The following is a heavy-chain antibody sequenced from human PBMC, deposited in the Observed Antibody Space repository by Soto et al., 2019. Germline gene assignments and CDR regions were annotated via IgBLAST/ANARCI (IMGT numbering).Heavy chain of an antibody. V-gene: IGHV3-21*01. Sequence: EVQLVESGGGLVKPGGSLRLSCAASGFTFSSYSMNWVRQAPGKGLEWVSSISSSSSYIYYADSVKGRFTISRDNAKNSLYLQMNCLRDEDTAVYYCAREGCISTSCYAYYYYGMEVW. J-gene: IGHJ6*01. CDR1: GFTFSSYS. CDR3: AREGCISTSCYAYYYYGMEV. D-gene: IGHD2-2*01. CDR2: ISSSSSYI.